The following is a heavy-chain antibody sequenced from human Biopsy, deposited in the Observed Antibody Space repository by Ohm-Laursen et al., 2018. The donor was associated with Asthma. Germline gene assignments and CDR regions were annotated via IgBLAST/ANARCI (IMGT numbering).Heavy chain of an antibody. D-gene: IGHD1-26*01. Sequence: SLRLSCAASGFTFDDYAMHWVRQAPGKGLEWVSGFSWNSGSIGYADSVKGRFTISRDNAKNSLYLQMNSLRAEDTALYYCAKGEWELLEANFDSWGQGTLVTVSS. V-gene: IGHV3-9*01. J-gene: IGHJ4*02. CDR3: AKGEWELLEANFDS. CDR2: FSWNSGSI. CDR1: GFTFDDYA.